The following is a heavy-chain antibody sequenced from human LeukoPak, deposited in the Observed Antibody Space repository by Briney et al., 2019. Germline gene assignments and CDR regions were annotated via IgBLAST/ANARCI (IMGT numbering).Heavy chain of an antibody. D-gene: IGHD1-1*01. J-gene: IGHJ3*02. CDR3: AVNLTKHTFDI. Sequence: SETLSLTCTVSGGSLSTYYWSWIRQSPGKGLEWIGSTYYSGSTNYNPSLKSRVTISVDTSKNQFSLELSSVTAADTAVYYCAVNLTKHTFDIWGQGTMVTVSS. CDR2: TYYSGST. V-gene: IGHV4-59*08. CDR1: GGSLSTYY.